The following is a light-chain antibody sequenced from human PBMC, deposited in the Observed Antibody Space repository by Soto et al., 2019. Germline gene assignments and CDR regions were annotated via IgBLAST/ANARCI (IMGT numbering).Light chain of an antibody. CDR3: SSYTSSSHVV. Sequence: QSVLTQPASVSGSPGQSITISCTGTSSDVGGYNYVSWYQQHPGKAPKLMIFEVSNRPSGVSNRFSGSKSGNMASLTISGLQAEDEADYYCSSYTSSSHVVFGEGTKLTVL. CDR2: EVS. CDR1: SSDVGGYNY. V-gene: IGLV2-14*01. J-gene: IGLJ2*01.